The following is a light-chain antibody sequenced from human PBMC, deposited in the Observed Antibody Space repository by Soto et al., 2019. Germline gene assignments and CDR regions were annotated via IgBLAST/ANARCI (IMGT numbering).Light chain of an antibody. CDR1: QGISSW. Sequence: DIQMTQSPSSVSASVGDRVTITCRASQGISSWLARYQQKPGKAPKLLIYAASNLQSGVPSRFSGSGSGTYFTLTISSLQPEEFATYYCQQSNSFPITFGHGTRLEIK. V-gene: IGKV1-12*01. CDR2: AAS. CDR3: QQSNSFPIT. J-gene: IGKJ5*01.